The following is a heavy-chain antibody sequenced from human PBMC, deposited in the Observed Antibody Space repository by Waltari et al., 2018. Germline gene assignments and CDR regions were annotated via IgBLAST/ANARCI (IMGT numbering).Heavy chain of an antibody. CDR3: ARVVAATRTLDY. V-gene: IGHV4-59*11. Sequence: QVQLQESGPGLVKPSETLSLTCTVSGGSISSHYWSWIRQPPGKGLEWIGYIYYSGSTNYNPSLKSRVTISVDTSKNQFSLKLSSVTAADTAVYYCARVVAATRTLDYWGQGTLVTVSS. CDR1: GGSISSHY. CDR2: IYYSGST. J-gene: IGHJ4*02. D-gene: IGHD2-15*01.